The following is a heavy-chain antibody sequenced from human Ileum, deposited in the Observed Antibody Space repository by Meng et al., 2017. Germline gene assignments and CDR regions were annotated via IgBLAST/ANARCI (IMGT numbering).Heavy chain of an antibody. Sequence: EEEVGEAGGGLVQPGGSLRLSWAASGFTFSSYWMHWVRQAPGKGLVWVARINTDGSDTRYADSVKGRFTISRDNAQNMVYLQMNSLRAEDTAVYYCARDKPHNWFDPWGQGTLVTVSS. CDR3: ARDKPHNWFDP. J-gene: IGHJ5*02. CDR2: INTDGSDT. CDR1: GFTFSSYW. V-gene: IGHV3-74*01.